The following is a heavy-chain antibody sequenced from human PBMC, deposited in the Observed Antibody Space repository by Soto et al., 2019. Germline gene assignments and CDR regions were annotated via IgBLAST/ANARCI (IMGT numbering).Heavy chain of an antibody. J-gene: IGHJ4*02. V-gene: IGHV4-34*01. Sequence: QVQLQQWGAGLLKPSETLSLTCAVYGVSFSGYYWSWIRQPPGKGLEWIGEINQSGSTNYNPALKTRLTISVDPSTNQFSLKLTSVTAADTAVYYCARTYSSSWSPFEYWGQGTLVTVSS. CDR3: ARTYSSSWSPFEY. CDR1: GVSFSGYY. CDR2: INQSGST. D-gene: IGHD6-13*01.